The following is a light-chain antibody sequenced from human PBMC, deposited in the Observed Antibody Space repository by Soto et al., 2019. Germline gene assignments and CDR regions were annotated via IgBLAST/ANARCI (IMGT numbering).Light chain of an antibody. CDR3: QQYNSYFT. J-gene: IGKJ3*01. Sequence: DIQMTQSPSTLSASVGDRVTITCRASQSISSWLAWYQQKPGKAPKLLIYKASSLESGVPSRFSGSGSGTEFTLTISSLQPDDFATYYRQQYNSYFTFGPGTKVDIK. V-gene: IGKV1-5*03. CDR2: KAS. CDR1: QSISSW.